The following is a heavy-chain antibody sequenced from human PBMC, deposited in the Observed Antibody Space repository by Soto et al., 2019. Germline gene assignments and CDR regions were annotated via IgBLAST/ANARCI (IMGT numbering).Heavy chain of an antibody. Sequence: GASVKVSCKASGGTFSSYAISWVRQAPGQGLEWMGGIIPIFGTANYAQKFQGRVTITADESTSTAYMELSSLRSEDTAVYYCARTPKILRFLVNWGQGTLVTVS. CDR1: GGTFSSYA. D-gene: IGHD3-3*01. CDR3: ARTPKILRFLVN. V-gene: IGHV1-69*13. J-gene: IGHJ4*02. CDR2: IIPIFGTA.